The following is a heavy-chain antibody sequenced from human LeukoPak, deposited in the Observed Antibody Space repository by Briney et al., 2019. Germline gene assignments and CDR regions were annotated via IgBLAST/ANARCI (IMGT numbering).Heavy chain of an antibody. J-gene: IGHJ3*02. CDR2: IYSGGDT. Sequence: PGGSLRLSCAASGFIVSDNYMAWVRQAPGKGLEWVSLIYSGGDTHYAASVRGRFTISRDNSRNTLYLQMDSLRPEDTALYYCARDDNAFDIWGQGTMVTVSS. CDR3: ARDDNAFDI. CDR1: GFIVSDNY. V-gene: IGHV3-53*01.